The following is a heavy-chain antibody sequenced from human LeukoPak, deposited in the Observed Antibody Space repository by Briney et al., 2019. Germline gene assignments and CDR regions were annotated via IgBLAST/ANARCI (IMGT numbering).Heavy chain of an antibody. D-gene: IGHD1-26*01. J-gene: IGHJ4*02. CDR1: GGSISSRLYY. V-gene: IGHV4-39*01. Sequence: PSETLSLTCTVSGGSISSRLYYWGWIRQPPEKGLEWIGSIYYSGSTYYNPSLKSRVTISVDTSKNQFSLKLSSVTAADTAVYYCVLGVGATGRSWAFDYWGQGTLVTVSS. CDR2: IYYSGST. CDR3: VLGVGATGRSWAFDY.